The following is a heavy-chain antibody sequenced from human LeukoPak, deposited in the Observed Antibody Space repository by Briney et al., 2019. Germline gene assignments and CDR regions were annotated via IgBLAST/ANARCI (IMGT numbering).Heavy chain of an antibody. CDR3: VTSNLDV. J-gene: IGHJ6*04. Sequence: GGSLRLSCAASGFTFSSYAMSWVRQAPGKGLEWVANIKQDGSEKYYVDSVKGRFAVSRDNAKDSLYVQMNSLRAEDTAVYYCVTSNLDVWGKGTTVTVSS. V-gene: IGHV3-7*01. CDR1: GFTFSSYA. CDR2: IKQDGSEK.